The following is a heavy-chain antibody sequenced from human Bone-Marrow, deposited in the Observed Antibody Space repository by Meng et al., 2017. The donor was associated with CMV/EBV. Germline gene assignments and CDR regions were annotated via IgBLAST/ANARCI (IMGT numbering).Heavy chain of an antibody. CDR3: ARGRGWLDY. V-gene: IGHV3-21*01. J-gene: IGHJ4*02. D-gene: IGHD6-19*01. CDR2: ISRSSSHI. CDR1: GFTFSGYS. Sequence: GESLKISCVASGFTFSGYSMNWLRQAPGKGLEWLSSISRSSSHIYYADSVKGRFTISRDNSKNTLYLQMNSLRAEDTAVYYCARGRGWLDYWGQGTLVTVSS.